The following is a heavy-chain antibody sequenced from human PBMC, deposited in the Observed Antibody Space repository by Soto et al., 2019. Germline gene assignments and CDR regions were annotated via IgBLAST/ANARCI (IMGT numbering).Heavy chain of an antibody. J-gene: IGHJ4*02. CDR2: ISSSSTGM. V-gene: IGHV3-48*01. Sequence: GSLRLSCAASGFTFSSYSMKWVRQAPGKGLEWVSHISSSSTGMYYADSVKGRFIISRDNAKNSLYLQMNSLRAEDTAVYYCARVPLSRGSSSSDFDYWGQGTLVTVSS. CDR3: ARVPLSRGSSSSDFDY. D-gene: IGHD6-6*01. CDR1: GFTFSSYS.